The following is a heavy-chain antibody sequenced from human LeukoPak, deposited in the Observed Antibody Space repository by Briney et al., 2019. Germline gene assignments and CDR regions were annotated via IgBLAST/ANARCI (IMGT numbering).Heavy chain of an antibody. Sequence: GASVKVSCKASGYTFTSYGISWVRQAPGQGLEWMGWISAYNGNTNYAQKLQGRVTMTTETATRKAYIELRRLRSDETAVYYCASNTQTACGTTIFDYWGQGTLVTVSS. CDR1: GYTFTSYG. V-gene: IGHV1-18*01. CDR3: ASNTQTACGTTIFDY. D-gene: IGHD1-1*01. J-gene: IGHJ4*02. CDR2: ISAYNGNT.